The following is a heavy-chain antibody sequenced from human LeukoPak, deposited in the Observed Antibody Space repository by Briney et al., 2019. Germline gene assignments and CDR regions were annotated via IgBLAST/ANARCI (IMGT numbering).Heavy chain of an antibody. D-gene: IGHD5-18*01. CDR1: GGSFSGYY. J-gene: IGHJ4*02. CDR2: INHSGST. V-gene: IGHV4-34*01. CDR3: ARVMRSGGYSYGYYFDY. Sequence: SETLSLTCAVYGGSFSGYYWSWIRQPPGKGLEWIGEINHSGSTNYNPSLKSRVTISVDTSKNQFSLKLSSVTAADTAVYYCARVMRSGGYSYGYYFDYWGQGTLVTVSS.